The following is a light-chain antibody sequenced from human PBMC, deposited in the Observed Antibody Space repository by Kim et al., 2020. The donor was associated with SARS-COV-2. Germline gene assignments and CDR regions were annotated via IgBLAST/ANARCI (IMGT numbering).Light chain of an antibody. CDR3: QQYDQWPFT. CDR1: QSVHRN. Sequence: EVVLTQSPATLSVSPGESVTLSCRASQSVHRNLAWNQQKPGQAPSLLIDDASTRATGIPARFSGSGSGTEFTLTISSLQPDDSAVYYCQQYDQWPFTFGGGTKVEIK. J-gene: IGKJ4*01. CDR2: DAS. V-gene: IGKV3-15*01.